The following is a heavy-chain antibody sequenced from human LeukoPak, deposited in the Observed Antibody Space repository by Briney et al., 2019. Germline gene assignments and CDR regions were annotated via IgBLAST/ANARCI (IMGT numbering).Heavy chain of an antibody. CDR2: INSDGSST. V-gene: IGHV3-74*01. Sequence: PGGSLRLSCAASGFTSSSYWMHWVRQAPGKGVVWVSRINSDGSSTSYADSVKGRFTISRDNAKNTLYLQMNSLRAEDTAVYYCARELGKWRQLGDWGQGTLVTVSS. J-gene: IGHJ4*02. CDR1: GFTSSSYW. CDR3: ARELGKWRQLGD. D-gene: IGHD6-13*01.